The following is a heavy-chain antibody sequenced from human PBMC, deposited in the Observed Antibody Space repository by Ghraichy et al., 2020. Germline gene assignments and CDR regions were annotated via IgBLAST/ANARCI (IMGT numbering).Heavy chain of an antibody. CDR2: INHSGST. D-gene: IGHD3-22*01. CDR3: ARDKTLGYDSSGSPSGPDAFDI. Sequence: SETLSLTCAVYGGSFSGYYWSWIRQPPGKGLEWIGEINHSGSTNYNPSLKSRVTISVDTSKNQFSLKLSSVTAADTAVYYCARDKTLGYDSSGSPSGPDAFDIWGQGTMVTVSS. V-gene: IGHV4-34*01. J-gene: IGHJ3*02. CDR1: GGSFSGYY.